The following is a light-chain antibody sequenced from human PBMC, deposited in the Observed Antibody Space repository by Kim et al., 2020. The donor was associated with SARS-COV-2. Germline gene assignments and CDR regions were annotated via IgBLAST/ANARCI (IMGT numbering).Light chain of an antibody. CDR2: GAS. Sequence: SPGERATLSCRASQSGSSSYLAWYQQKPGQAPRLLIYGASSRATGIPDRFSGSGSGTDFTLTISRLEPEDFAVYYCQQYGSSPTTFGQGTKVDIK. V-gene: IGKV3-20*01. CDR1: QSGSSSY. CDR3: QQYGSSPTT. J-gene: IGKJ1*01.